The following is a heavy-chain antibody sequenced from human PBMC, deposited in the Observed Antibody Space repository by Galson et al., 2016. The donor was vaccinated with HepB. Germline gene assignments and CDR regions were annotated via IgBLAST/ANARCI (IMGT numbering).Heavy chain of an antibody. D-gene: IGHD3-16*01. CDR3: ARGWVESYYYYGLDV. V-gene: IGHV3-7*03. Sequence: SLRLSCAVSGFSFSTYWMTWVRQAPGKGLEWVANIKQDGSEKYYVDSVKGRFTISRDNSKNTLYLQMNSLRIEDTAVYYCARGWVESYYYYGLDVWGQGTTVTVSS. J-gene: IGHJ6*02. CDR2: IKQDGSEK. CDR1: GFSFSTYW.